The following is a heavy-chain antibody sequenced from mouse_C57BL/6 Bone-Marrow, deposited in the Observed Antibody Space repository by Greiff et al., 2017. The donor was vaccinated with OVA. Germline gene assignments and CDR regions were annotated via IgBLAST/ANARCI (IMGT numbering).Heavy chain of an antibody. J-gene: IGHJ2*01. CDR3: ARGDGYDGGGFDY. V-gene: IGHV1-63*01. CDR2: IYPGGGYT. CDR1: GYTFTNYW. D-gene: IGHD2-2*01. Sequence: VQLQQSGAELVRPGTSVKMSCKASGYTFTNYWIGWAKQRPGHGLEWIGDIYPGGGYTNYNEKFKGKATLTADKSSSTAYMQFSSLTSEDSAIYYCARGDGYDGGGFDYWGQGTTLTVSS.